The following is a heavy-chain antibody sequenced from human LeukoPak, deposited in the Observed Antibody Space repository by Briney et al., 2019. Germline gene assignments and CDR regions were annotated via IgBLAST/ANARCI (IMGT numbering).Heavy chain of an antibody. CDR1: GFSFSNYA. CDR3: ARDPSRGYNYYSYMDV. CDR2: ISGSSAAI. V-gene: IGHV3-48*01. D-gene: IGHD6-13*01. J-gene: IGHJ6*03. Sequence: GGSLRLSCAASGFSFSNYAMNWVRQAPGKGLEWVSYISGSSAAIYYADSVGGRFTISRDKAKNSLYLQMNSLRAEDTAVYYCARDPSRGYNYYSYMDVWGKGTTVTVSS.